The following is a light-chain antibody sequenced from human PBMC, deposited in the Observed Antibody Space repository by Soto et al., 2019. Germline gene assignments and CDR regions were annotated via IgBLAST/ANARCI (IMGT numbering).Light chain of an antibody. CDR1: QSLRAL. V-gene: IGKV3-11*01. Sequence: EVVLPHSPVPLPLSPGEEATLSCRASQSLRALLAWYQRNPGKARRLLIYDAYNSDTGIPPRFSGSGSGTDFTLTISSLEPEDSAVYYCQQPHMWPITFGQGTRLEIK. J-gene: IGKJ5*01. CDR2: DAY. CDR3: QQPHMWPIT.